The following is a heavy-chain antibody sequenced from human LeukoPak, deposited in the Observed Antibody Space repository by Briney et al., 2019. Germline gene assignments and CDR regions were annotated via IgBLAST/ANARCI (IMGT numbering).Heavy chain of an antibody. Sequence: GGSLRLSCAASGFTFSSYWMSWVRQAPGKGLEWVSAISGSGGSTYYADSVKGRFTISRDNSKNTLYLQMNSLRAEDTAVYYCAKPQYGDYVVGDFDYWGQGTLVTVSS. J-gene: IGHJ4*02. D-gene: IGHD4-17*01. CDR3: AKPQYGDYVVGDFDY. CDR2: ISGSGGST. V-gene: IGHV3-23*01. CDR1: GFTFSSYW.